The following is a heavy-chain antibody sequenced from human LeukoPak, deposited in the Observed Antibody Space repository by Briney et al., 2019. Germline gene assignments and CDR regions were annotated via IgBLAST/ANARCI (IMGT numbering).Heavy chain of an antibody. CDR2: IKSDGSET. CDR3: ARVISYFDL. Sequence: GGSLRLSCAASGFTFSRHWMHWVRQGPGKGLEWVSRIKSDGSETQYADSVTGRFTISRDNAHNTLYLQMTSLRPEDTAIYYCARVISYFDLWGQGALVTASS. D-gene: IGHD3-3*02. V-gene: IGHV3-74*01. CDR1: GFTFSRHW. J-gene: IGHJ4*02.